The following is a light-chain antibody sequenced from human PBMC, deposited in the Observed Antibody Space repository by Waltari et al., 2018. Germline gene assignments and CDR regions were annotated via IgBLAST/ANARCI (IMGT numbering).Light chain of an antibody. CDR3: TSYTTRHTWV. J-gene: IGLJ3*02. V-gene: IGLV2-14*01. Sequence: QSALTQPASVSGSPGQSITISCTGTSSDVGAYNYVSWYQQHPGKAPKLMIYEVNNRPSWVSNRFSGSKSGNTASLTISGLQAEDEADYYCTSYTTRHTWVCGEGTKLAVL. CDR2: EVN. CDR1: SSDVGAYNY.